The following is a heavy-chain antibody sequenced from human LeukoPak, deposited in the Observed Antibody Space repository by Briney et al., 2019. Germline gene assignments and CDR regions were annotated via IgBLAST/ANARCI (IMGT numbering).Heavy chain of an antibody. CDR1: GYSINSGYY. CDR2: IYHSGST. V-gene: IGHV4-38-2*02. Sequence: SETLSLTCTVSGYSINSGYYWGWIRQPPGKGLEWMGSIYHSGSTYYNPSLKSRVTISVDTSKNQFSLKLSSVTAADTAVYYCARESLNGYMDVWGKGTTVTVSS. D-gene: IGHD2-8*01. CDR3: ARESLNGYMDV. J-gene: IGHJ6*03.